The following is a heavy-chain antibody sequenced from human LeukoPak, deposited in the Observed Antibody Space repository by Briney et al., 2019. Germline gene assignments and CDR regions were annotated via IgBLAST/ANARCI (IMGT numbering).Heavy chain of an antibody. J-gene: IGHJ5*02. CDR3: ARGGLETTVTKGWFDH. CDR1: GFTFSSYS. V-gene: IGHV3-48*01. D-gene: IGHD4-17*01. CDR2: ISSSSSTI. Sequence: PGGSLTLSCAASGFTFSSYSMNWVRQAPGKGLEWVSYISSSSSTIYYADSLKGRFTISRDNAKNSQYLQMKILIAEETAVYYYARGGLETTVTKGWFDHWGRGTMVTVSS.